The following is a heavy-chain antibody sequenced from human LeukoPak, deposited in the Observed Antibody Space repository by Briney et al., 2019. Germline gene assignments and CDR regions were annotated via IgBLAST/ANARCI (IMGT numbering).Heavy chain of an antibody. CDR1: GGTFISYA. Sequence: SVKVSSKASGGTFISYAISWVRQAPGQGLEWMGGIIPIFGTANYAQKFQGRVTITTDESTSTAYMELSSLRSEDTAVYYCARDGGYSSSWYTYWGQGTLVTVSS. CDR3: ARDGGYSSSWYTY. CDR2: IIPIFGTA. V-gene: IGHV1-69*05. D-gene: IGHD6-13*01. J-gene: IGHJ4*02.